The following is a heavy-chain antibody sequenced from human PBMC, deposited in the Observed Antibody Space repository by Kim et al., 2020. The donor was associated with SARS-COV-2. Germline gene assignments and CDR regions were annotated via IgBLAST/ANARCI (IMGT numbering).Heavy chain of an antibody. CDR1: GFTFDDYP. D-gene: IGHD2-21*01. J-gene: IGHJ4*02. CDR3: SRPASNSIRTFYFDY. Sequence: GGSLRLSCTASGFTFDDYPLTWFRQAPGKGLEWVGFIRSKTYGGTAEYAADVKGRFTISRDDSKDTAYLQMSSLKTEDSAIYYCSRPASNSIRTFYFDYCGQGALVTVSS. CDR2: IRSKTYGGTA. V-gene: IGHV3-49*03.